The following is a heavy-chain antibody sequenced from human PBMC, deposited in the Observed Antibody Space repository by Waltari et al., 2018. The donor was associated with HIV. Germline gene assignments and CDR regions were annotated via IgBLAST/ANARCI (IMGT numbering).Heavy chain of an antibody. Sequence: EVQLVESGGGLVKPGGSLRLSCAASGFTFSSYSMNWVRQAPGKGLEWVSSISSSSSYIYYADSVKGRFTISRDNAKNSLYLQMNSLRAEDTAVYYCARYPVATIWYFDYWGQGTLVTVSS. CDR3: ARYPVATIWYFDY. CDR1: GFTFSSYS. V-gene: IGHV3-21*01. CDR2: ISSSSSYI. D-gene: IGHD5-12*01. J-gene: IGHJ4*02.